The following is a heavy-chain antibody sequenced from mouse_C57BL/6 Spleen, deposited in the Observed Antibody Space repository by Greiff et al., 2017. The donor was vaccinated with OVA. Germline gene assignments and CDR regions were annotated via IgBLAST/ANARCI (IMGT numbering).Heavy chain of an antibody. V-gene: IGHV3-6*01. Sequence: DVQLQESGPGLVKPSQSLSLTCSVTGYSITSGYYWNWIRQFPGNKLEWMGYISYDGSNNYNPSLKNRISITRDTSKNQFFLKLNSVTTEDTATYYWATEGENNYYCSSPYCYSIDYWGQGTTVTVSS. J-gene: IGHJ4*01. CDR2: ISYDGSN. CDR1: GYSITSGYY. D-gene: IGHD1-1*01. CDR3: ATEGENNYYCSSPYCYSIDY.